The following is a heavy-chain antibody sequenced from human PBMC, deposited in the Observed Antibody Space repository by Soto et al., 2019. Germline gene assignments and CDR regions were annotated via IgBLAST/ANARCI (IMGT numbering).Heavy chain of an antibody. J-gene: IGHJ4*02. CDR3: TVWGSGNDFGAA. Sequence: EVQLVECGGGLGQPGGSLRLSCAASGFTFSDHYMDWVRQAPGKGLEWVGRSKNKADSYTTEYAASVKGRFTISRDGSKNSLFLQMNSLKTEDTAVYYCTVWGSGNDFGAAWGQGILVTVSS. CDR1: GFTFSDHY. CDR2: SKNKADSYTT. D-gene: IGHD3-10*01. V-gene: IGHV3-72*01.